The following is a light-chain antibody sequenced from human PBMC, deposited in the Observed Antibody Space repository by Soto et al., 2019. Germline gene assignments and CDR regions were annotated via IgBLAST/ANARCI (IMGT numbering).Light chain of an antibody. CDR2: DAS. CDR1: QSISSW. CDR3: QQYGSSLT. Sequence: DSQRTQSPSTLSASVGDRVTITCRASQSISSWLAWYRQKPGKAPKLLIYDASSLESGVPSRFSASGSGTEFTFSISRLEPEDFAVYYCQQYGSSLTFGGGTKVDI. V-gene: IGKV1-5*01. J-gene: IGKJ4*01.